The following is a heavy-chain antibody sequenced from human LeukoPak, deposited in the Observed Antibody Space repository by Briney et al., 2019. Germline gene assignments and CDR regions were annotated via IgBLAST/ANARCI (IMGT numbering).Heavy chain of an antibody. V-gene: IGHV3-30-3*01. J-gene: IGHJ4*02. D-gene: IGHD5-18*01. Sequence: GRSLRLSCAASGFTFSSYAMHWVRQAPGKGLEWVAVISYDGSNKYYADSVKGRFTISRDNSKNTLYLQMNSLRAEDTAVYYCARAAGGTAMVTLTGYWGQGTLVTVSS. CDR1: GFTFSSYA. CDR3: ARAAGGTAMVTLTGY. CDR2: ISYDGSNK.